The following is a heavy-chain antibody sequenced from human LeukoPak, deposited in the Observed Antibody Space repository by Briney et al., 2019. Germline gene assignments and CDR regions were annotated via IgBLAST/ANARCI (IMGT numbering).Heavy chain of an antibody. CDR2: ISGSGGST. CDR3: ATLRYSSSWPDAFDI. D-gene: IGHD6-13*01. V-gene: IGHV3-23*01. Sequence: AGGSLRLSCAASGFTFSSYAMSWVRQAPGKGLEWVSAISGSGGSTYYADPVKGRFTISRDNSKKTLYLQMNSLRAEDTAVYYCATLRYSSSWPDAFDIWGQGTMVTVSS. J-gene: IGHJ3*02. CDR1: GFTFSSYA.